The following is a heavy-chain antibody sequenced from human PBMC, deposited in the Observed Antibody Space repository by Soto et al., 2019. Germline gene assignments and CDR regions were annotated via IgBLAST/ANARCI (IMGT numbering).Heavy chain of an antibody. Sequence: EVQLVESGGGLVQPGGSLRLSCAASGFTFSSYDMHWVRQATGKGLEWVSAIGTAGDTYYPGSVKGRFTISRENAKNFLYLQMNSLRAGDTAVYYCARASTYSNYYYYYYGMDVWGQGTTVTVSS. CDR1: GFTFSSYD. J-gene: IGHJ6*02. CDR3: ARASTYSNYYYYYYGMDV. CDR2: IGTAGDT. D-gene: IGHD2-21*01. V-gene: IGHV3-13*04.